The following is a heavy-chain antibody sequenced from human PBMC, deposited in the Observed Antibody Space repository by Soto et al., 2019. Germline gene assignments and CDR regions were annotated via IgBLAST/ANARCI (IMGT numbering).Heavy chain of an antibody. V-gene: IGHV3-74*01. D-gene: IGHD5-18*01. CDR2: VNSDGSNT. J-gene: IGHJ6*02. CDR3: ARGIQNSNGMDV. CDR1: GFTFSNHW. Sequence: VQLVESGGGLVQPGGSLRLSCAAAGFTFSNHWMHWVRQAPGKGLVWVSRVNSDGSNTFFADSVSGRLTISRDNAKNTVYLEMNSLRGEDTAVYYCARGIQNSNGMDVWGLGTTVTVSS.